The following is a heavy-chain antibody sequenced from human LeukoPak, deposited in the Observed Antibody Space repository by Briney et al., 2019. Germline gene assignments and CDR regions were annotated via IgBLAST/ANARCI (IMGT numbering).Heavy chain of an antibody. Sequence: SETLSLTCAVSGVSISPYYWAWIRQPPGRGLEWIGYIHTSGSNNQYPSLKSRVTISVDKSKNHFSLRLTSVTAADTAVYYCARGGGYYDSSGYSFDYWGQGTLVTVSS. V-gene: IGHV4-4*09. D-gene: IGHD3-22*01. CDR1: GVSISPYY. J-gene: IGHJ4*02. CDR3: ARGGGYYDSSGYSFDY. CDR2: IHTSGSN.